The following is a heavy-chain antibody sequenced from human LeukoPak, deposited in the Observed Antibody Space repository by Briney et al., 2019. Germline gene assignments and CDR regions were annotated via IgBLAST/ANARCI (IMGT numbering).Heavy chain of an antibody. CDR2: IYTSGST. J-gene: IGHJ3*02. CDR3: ARDWRYYYGSGSYPSDAFDI. Sequence: SETLSLTCTVSGNSISSGDNYWSWLRQPAGKGLEWIGRIYTSGSTNYNPSLKSRVTMSVDTSKNQFSLKLSSVTAADTAVYYCARDWRYYYGSGSYPSDAFDIWGQGTMVTVSS. D-gene: IGHD3-10*01. V-gene: IGHV4-61*02. CDR1: GNSISSGDNY.